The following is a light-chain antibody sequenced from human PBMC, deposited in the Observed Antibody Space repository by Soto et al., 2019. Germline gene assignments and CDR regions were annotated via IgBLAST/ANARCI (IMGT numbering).Light chain of an antibody. CDR1: QSISTW. J-gene: IGKJ1*01. Sequence: DVPRTKSTDSECAAERDRVDITGRASQSISTWLAWYQQKPGKAPKLLIYKASSSESGVPTRSCGSGSGTEFTFTIGSLQPDDFATNYGEHYNSDGGTFGQGTKVDNK. V-gene: IGKV1-5*03. CDR2: KAS. CDR3: EHYNSDGGT.